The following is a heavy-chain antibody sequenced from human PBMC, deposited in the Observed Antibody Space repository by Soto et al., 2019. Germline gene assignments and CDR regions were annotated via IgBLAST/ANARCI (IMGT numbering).Heavy chain of an antibody. V-gene: IGHV4-31*03. Sequence: TSETLSLTCTVSGGSISSGGYYWSWIRQHPGKGLEWIGYIYYSGSTYYNPSLKSRVTLSIDMTNNHVSLILNSVTAADTAVYYCARVGPWVPYYYDSSPYTFENWFDPWGQGTLVTVSS. CDR2: IYYSGST. CDR3: ARVGPWVPYYYDSSPYTFENWFDP. J-gene: IGHJ5*02. D-gene: IGHD3-22*01. CDR1: GGSISSGGYY.